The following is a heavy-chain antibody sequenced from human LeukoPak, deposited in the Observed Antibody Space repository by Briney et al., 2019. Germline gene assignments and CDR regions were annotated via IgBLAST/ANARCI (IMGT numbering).Heavy chain of an antibody. Sequence: GASVKVSCKTSGYTFTSYYMHWVRQAPGQGLEWMGWINPNSGGTNYAQKFQGRVTMTRDTSISTVYMELSSLRSEDTAVYYCARDGRAGITMVRGWFDPWGQGTLVTVSS. D-gene: IGHD3-10*01. CDR1: GYTFTSYY. V-gene: IGHV1-2*02. CDR3: ARDGRAGITMVRGWFDP. J-gene: IGHJ5*02. CDR2: INPNSGGT.